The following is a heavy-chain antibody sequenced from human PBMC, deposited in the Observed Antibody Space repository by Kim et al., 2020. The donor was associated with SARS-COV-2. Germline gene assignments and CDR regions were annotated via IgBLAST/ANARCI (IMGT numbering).Heavy chain of an antibody. V-gene: IGHV3-23*01. CDR1: GFTFSSYA. Sequence: GGSLRLSCAASGFTFSSYAMSWVRQAPGKGLEWVSAISGSGGSTYYADSVKGRFTISRDNSKNTLYLQMNSLRAEDTAVYYCAKVTLGSYYYDSSGYYLHWGQGTLVTVSS. D-gene: IGHD3-22*01. CDR2: ISGSGGST. J-gene: IGHJ4*02. CDR3: AKVTLGSYYYDSSGYYLH.